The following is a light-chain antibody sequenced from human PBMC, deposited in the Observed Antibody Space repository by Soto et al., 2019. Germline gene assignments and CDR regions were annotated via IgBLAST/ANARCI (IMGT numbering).Light chain of an antibody. CDR2: DVS. Sequence: QSALTQPASVSGSPGQSITISCTGTSSDVGGYNYVSWYQQHPGKAPKLMIYDVSNRPSWVSNRFSGSKSGNTASLTISGLKAEDEADYYCSSYTSSSTLVVFGGRTQLTVL. CDR1: SSDVGGYNY. V-gene: IGLV2-14*01. CDR3: SSYTSSSTLVV. J-gene: IGLJ2*01.